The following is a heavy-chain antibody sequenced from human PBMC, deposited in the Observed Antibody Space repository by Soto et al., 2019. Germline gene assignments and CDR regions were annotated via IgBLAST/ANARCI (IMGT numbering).Heavy chain of an antibody. D-gene: IGHD4-17*01. CDR2: ITNNGDTT. CDR3: AMSADYGGAFDV. J-gene: IGHJ3*01. CDR1: GFTFSIYA. Sequence: EKQLVESGGALAQPGGSLRLSCVGSGFTFSIYALTWVRQAPGQGLEWVSLITNNGDTTFFGDSVKGRFSISRDNSKNTLYLQLESLRAEDTAVYYCAMSADYGGAFDVWGQGTMVAVSS. V-gene: IGHV3-23*04.